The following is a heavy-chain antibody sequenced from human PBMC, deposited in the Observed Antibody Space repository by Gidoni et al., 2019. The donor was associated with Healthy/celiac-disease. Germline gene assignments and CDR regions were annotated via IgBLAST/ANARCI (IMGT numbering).Heavy chain of an antibody. Sequence: QVQLVESGGGVVQPGRSLRLSCAASGFTFSSYAMHWVRQAPGKGLEWVAVISYDGSNKYYADSVKGRFTISRDNSKNTLYLQMNSLRAEDTAVYYCARVGAAAHYFQHWGQGTLVTVSS. CDR1: GFTFSSYA. V-gene: IGHV3-30-3*01. CDR3: ARVGAAAHYFQH. D-gene: IGHD6-13*01. J-gene: IGHJ1*01. CDR2: ISYDGSNK.